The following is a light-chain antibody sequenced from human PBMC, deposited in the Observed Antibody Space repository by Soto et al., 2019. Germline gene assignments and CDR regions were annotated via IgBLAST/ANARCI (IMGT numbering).Light chain of an antibody. J-gene: IGLJ1*01. V-gene: IGLV2-14*01. CDR2: DVS. Sequence: QSVLTQPASVSGSPGQSITISCTGTSSDVGGYNYVSWYQQHPGKAPKLMIYDVSNRPSGVSNRFSGSKSGNTASLTISGLQAEDEADYYGSSYTSSSTYVFGPGTKLTVL. CDR1: SSDVGGYNY. CDR3: SSYTSSSTYV.